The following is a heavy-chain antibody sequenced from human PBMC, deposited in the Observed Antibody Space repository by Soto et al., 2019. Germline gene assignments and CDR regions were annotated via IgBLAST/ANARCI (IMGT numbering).Heavy chain of an antibody. D-gene: IGHD6-19*01. CDR2: INPNSGGT. Sequence: ASLKVSCKASGYTFTGYYMHWVRQAPGQGLEWMGWINPNSGGTNYAQKFQGWVTMTRDTSISTAYMELSRLRSDDTAVYYCARDRAVAGYNWFDPWGQVTLVTVS. CDR3: ARDRAVAGYNWFDP. J-gene: IGHJ5*02. CDR1: GYTFTGYY. V-gene: IGHV1-2*04.